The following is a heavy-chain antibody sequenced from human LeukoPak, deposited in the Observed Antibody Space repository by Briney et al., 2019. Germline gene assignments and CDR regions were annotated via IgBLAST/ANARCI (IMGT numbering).Heavy chain of an antibody. J-gene: IGHJ4*02. CDR1: GDSLSTSY. D-gene: IGHD2-15*01. CDR3: ARDCSGGTCYEGVLDN. CDR2: IYTSGYT. Sequence: PSETLSLTCTVSGDSLSTSYWGWIRQPAGKGLEWIGRIYTSGYTNYNPSLKSRVTLSVDTSKNQFSLKLRSVTAADTALYYCARDCSGGTCYEGVLDNWGQGILVTASS. V-gene: IGHV4-4*07.